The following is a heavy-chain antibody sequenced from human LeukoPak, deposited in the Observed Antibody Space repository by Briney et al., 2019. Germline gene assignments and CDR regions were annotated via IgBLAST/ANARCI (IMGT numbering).Heavy chain of an antibody. J-gene: IGHJ4*02. CDR3: ARSNSGYQNPLDY. CDR2: IHFSGST. V-gene: IGHV4-59*01. CDR1: GSSITGYY. Sequence: TSETLSLTCTVSGSSITGYYWSWIRQPPGKGLEYIGYIHFSGSTKYSPSLNGRITISIDTSKNQISLKMASVTAADPAMFYCARSNSGYQNPLDYWGQGTLVTVSS. D-gene: IGHD3-16*02.